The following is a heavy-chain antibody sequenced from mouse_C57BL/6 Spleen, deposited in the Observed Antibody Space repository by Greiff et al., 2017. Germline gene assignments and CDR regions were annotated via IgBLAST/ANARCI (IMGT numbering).Heavy chain of an antibody. CDR1: GFTFSSYT. J-gene: IGHJ2*01. CDR2: ISGGGGNT. Sequence: EVMLVESGGGLVKPGGSLKLSCAASGFTFSSYTMSWVRQTPGKRLEWVATISGGGGNTYYTDSVKGRVTISRDNAKNTLYLQMSSLRSEDTALSDCARQGYGKMPFDYWGQGTTLTVSS. CDR3: ARQGYGKMPFDY. V-gene: IGHV5-9*01. D-gene: IGHD2-1*01.